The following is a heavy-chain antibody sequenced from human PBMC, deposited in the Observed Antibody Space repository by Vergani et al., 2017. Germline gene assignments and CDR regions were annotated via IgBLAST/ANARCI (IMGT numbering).Heavy chain of an antibody. CDR2: INHSGST. Sequence: QVQLQQWGAGLLKPSETLSLTCAVYGGSFSGYYWSWIRQPPGKGLEWIGEINHSGSTNYTPSLKSRVTISVDTSKNQFSLKLSSVTAADTAVYYCARHYSSSWYSYPQWGYNWFDPWGQGTLVTVSS. CDR3: ARHYSSSWYSYPQWGYNWFDP. V-gene: IGHV4-34*01. CDR1: GGSFSGYY. D-gene: IGHD6-13*01. J-gene: IGHJ5*02.